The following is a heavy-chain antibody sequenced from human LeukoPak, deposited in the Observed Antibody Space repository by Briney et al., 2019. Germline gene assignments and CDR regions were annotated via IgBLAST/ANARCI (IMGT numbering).Heavy chain of an antibody. Sequence: PSETLSLTCTVSGGSISSGGYYWSWIRQPPGKGLEWIGYIYHSGSTYYNPSLKSRVTMSVDRSKNQFSLKLSSVTAADTAVYYCARLGQYSIGPFDYWGQGTLVTVSS. D-gene: IGHD6-19*01. CDR3: ARLGQYSIGPFDY. CDR1: GGSISSGGYY. J-gene: IGHJ4*02. CDR2: IYHSGST. V-gene: IGHV4-30-2*01.